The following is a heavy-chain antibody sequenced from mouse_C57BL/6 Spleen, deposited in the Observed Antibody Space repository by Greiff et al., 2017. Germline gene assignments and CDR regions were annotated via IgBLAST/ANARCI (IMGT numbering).Heavy chain of an antibody. CDR3: ARCDYGSSYYAMDY. CDR1: GYTSTSYT. D-gene: IGHD1-1*01. Sequence: QVQLQQSGAELARPGASVKMSCKASGYTSTSYTMHWVKQRPGQGLEWIGYINPSSGYTKYNQKFKDKATLTADKSSSTAYMQLSSLTSEDSAVYYCARCDYGSSYYAMDYWGQGTSVTVSS. J-gene: IGHJ4*01. V-gene: IGHV1-4*01. CDR2: INPSSGYT.